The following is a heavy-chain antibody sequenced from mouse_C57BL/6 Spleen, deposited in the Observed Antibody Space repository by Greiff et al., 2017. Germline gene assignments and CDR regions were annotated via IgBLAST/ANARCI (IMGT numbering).Heavy chain of an antibody. D-gene: IGHD1-1*01. CDR1: GYAFGSSW. V-gene: IGHV1-82*01. J-gene: IGHJ4*01. CDR3: ARRITTVVATRDYYAMDY. CDR2: IYPGDGDT. Sequence: QVQLQQSGPELVKPGASVKISCKASGYAFGSSWMNWVKQRPGKGLEWIGRIYPGDGDTNYNGKFKGKATLTADKSSSTAYMQLSSLTSEDSAVYFCARRITTVVATRDYYAMDYWGQGTSVTVSS.